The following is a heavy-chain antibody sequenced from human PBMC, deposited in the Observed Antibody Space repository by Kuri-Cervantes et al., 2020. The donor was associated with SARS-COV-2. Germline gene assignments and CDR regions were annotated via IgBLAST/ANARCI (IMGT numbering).Heavy chain of an antibody. V-gene: IGHV4-4*02. J-gene: IGHJ4*02. CDR2: IYHSGST. D-gene: IGHD3-22*01. Sequence: GSLRLSCAVSGGSISSSNWWCWVRQPPGKGLEWIGEIYHSGSTNYNPSLKSRVTISVDKSKNQFSLKLSSVTAADTAVYYCARVRGHYYDSSGYPGYWGQGTLVTVSS. CDR1: GGSISSSNW. CDR3: ARVRGHYYDSSGYPGY.